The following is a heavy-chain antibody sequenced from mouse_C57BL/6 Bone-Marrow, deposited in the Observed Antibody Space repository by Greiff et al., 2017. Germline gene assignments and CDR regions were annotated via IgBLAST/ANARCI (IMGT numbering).Heavy chain of an antibody. CDR2: ISDGGSST. D-gene: IGHD1-1*02. J-gene: IGHJ3*01. CDR1: GFTFSSYA. V-gene: IGHV5-4*01. Sequence: EVKLVESGGGLVKPGGSLKLSCAASGFTFSSYAMSWVRQTPEKRLEWVATISDGGSSTYYPDNVQGRFTISRDNDKNNLYLQMSQLKSEDTAMYYCARDGAGFFAYWGQGTLVTVSA. CDR3: ARDGAGFFAY.